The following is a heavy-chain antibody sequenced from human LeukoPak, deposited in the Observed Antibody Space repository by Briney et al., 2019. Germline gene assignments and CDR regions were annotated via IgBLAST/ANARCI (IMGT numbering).Heavy chain of an antibody. CDR1: GYIFTSYW. D-gene: IGHD2-21*01. V-gene: IGHV5-51*01. CDR3: ARRIDASMDV. J-gene: IGHJ6*02. Sequence: GESLKISCQGSGYIFTSYWIGWVRQMPGKGLEWMGIIYPGDSDTTYSPSFQGQVTISADKSISTAYLQWSSLKASDTAMYYCARRIDASMDVWGQGTTVTVSS. CDR2: IYPGDSDT.